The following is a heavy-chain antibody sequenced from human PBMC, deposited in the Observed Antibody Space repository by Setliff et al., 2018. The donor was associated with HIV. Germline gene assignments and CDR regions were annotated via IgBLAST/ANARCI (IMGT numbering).Heavy chain of an antibody. D-gene: IGHD2-21*01. Sequence: GGSLRLSCVTSGFTFTSHSMNWVRLRPGKGLEWVASISGSGTYTHYAGSVRGRFTVSRDNAKNSLWLQLDSLKVEDTALYYYCVRDHLWAFDYWGQGTLVTVSS. CDR3: CVRDHLWAFDY. CDR2: ISGSGTYT. V-gene: IGHV3-21*01. CDR1: GFTFTSHS. J-gene: IGHJ4*02.